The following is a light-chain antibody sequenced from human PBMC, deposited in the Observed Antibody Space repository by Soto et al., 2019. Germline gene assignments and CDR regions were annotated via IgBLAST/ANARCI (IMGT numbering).Light chain of an antibody. Sequence: QSTLTHPASVSWSPGHSITISCTGTSSDVGSYNLVSWYQQHPGKAPKLMIYEGSKRPSGVSNRFSGSKSGNTASLTISGLQAEEEADYYCCSYAGNSLYVFGTGTKVTVL. CDR3: CSYAGNSLYV. V-gene: IGLV2-23*01. J-gene: IGLJ1*01. CDR1: SSDVGSYNL. CDR2: EGS.